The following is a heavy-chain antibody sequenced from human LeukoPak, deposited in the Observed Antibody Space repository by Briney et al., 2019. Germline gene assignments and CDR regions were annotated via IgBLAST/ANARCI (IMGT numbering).Heavy chain of an antibody. V-gene: IGHV3-74*01. J-gene: IGHJ4*02. CDR2: INSDGRST. D-gene: IGHD3-22*01. CDR3: ARGYYDSSGYYLIDY. Sequence: GGSLRLPCAASGFTFSNYWMHWVGQAPGKGLVWVSRINSDGRSTSYADSVKGRFTISRDNAENTLYLQMNSLRAEDTAVYYCARGYYDSSGYYLIDYWGQGTLVTVSS. CDR1: GFTFSNYW.